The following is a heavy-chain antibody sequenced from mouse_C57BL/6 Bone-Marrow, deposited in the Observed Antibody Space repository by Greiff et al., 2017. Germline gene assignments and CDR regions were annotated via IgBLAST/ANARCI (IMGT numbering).Heavy chain of an antibody. CDR2: IDPSGSYT. CDR1: GYTFTSYW. CDR3: ARDDYYAIDY. Sequence: QVQLKQPGAELVKPGASVKLSCKASGYTFTSYWMQWVKQRPGQGLEWIGEIDPSGSYTNYNQKFKGKATLTVDTSSSTAYMQLSSLTSEDSAVYYCARDDYYAIDYWGQGTSVTVSS. J-gene: IGHJ4*01. V-gene: IGHV1-50*01.